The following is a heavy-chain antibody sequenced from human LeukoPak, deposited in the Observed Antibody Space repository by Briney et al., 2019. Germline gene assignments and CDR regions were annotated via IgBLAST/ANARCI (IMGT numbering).Heavy chain of an antibody. D-gene: IGHD5-18*01. Sequence: GASVKVSCKASGYTFSSYGISWVRQAPGQGREWMGWISAYDGNTDYAQNLQGRVTMTTDTSPSTAYMELRSLRSDDTAVYYCARAVRGYSYAYLPYWGQGTLVTVSS. CDR1: GYTFSSYG. V-gene: IGHV1-18*01. CDR3: ARAVRGYSYAYLPY. CDR2: ISAYDGNT. J-gene: IGHJ4*02.